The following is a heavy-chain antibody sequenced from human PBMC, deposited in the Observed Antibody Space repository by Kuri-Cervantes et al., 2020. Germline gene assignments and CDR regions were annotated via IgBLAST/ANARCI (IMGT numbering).Heavy chain of an antibody. J-gene: IGHJ3*02. Sequence: ASVKVSCKTSGYTFSGYYLHWVRQAPGQGLEWMGRISAYNGDTNYAQKLQGRVTMTTNTSTSTAYMELRSLRSDDTAVYYCARVLLIVGAFDIWGQGTMVTVSS. D-gene: IGHD3-22*01. V-gene: IGHV1-18*01. CDR2: ISAYNGDT. CDR1: GYTFSGYY. CDR3: ARVLLIVGAFDI.